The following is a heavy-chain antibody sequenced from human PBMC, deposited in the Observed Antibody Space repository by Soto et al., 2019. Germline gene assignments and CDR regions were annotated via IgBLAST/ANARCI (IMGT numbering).Heavy chain of an antibody. CDR1: GYTFVTYA. CDR3: ARGPVLRFLEWFSNDY. J-gene: IGHJ4*02. CDR2: INPANGNT. V-gene: IGHV1-3*01. D-gene: IGHD3-3*01. Sequence: QVQLVQSGAEVKKPGSSVRVSCKASGYTFVTYAIHWVRQAPGQSLEWMGWINPANGNTTYSQKFQGRVAITRDASAHTAFMELSGLLFEDTAVYYCARGPVLRFLEWFSNDYWGQGTLVTVSS.